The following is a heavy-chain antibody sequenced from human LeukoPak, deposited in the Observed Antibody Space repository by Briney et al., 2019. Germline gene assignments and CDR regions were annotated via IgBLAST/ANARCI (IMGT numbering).Heavy chain of an antibody. V-gene: IGHV3-23*01. Sequence: PGGSLRLSCAASGFTFSSYAMSWVRQAPGKGLEWVSAISGRGGSTYYADSVKGRFTISRDNSKNTLYLQMNSLRADDTAVYYCARGQWLTPSWDYWGQGTLVTVSS. CDR2: ISGRGGST. D-gene: IGHD6-19*01. CDR1: GFTFSSYA. CDR3: ARGQWLTPSWDY. J-gene: IGHJ4*02.